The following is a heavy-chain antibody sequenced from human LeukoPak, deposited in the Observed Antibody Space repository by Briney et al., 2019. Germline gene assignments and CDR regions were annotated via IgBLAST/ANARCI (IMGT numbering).Heavy chain of an antibody. CDR1: GFTVSSYC. CDR3: AREPPVWRESLPSRHFDY. Sequence: PGGSLRLSCKASGFTVSSYCMSWVRQAPGKGLEWVALIYSGGNTDYADSVKGRFTIPRDDSKNTLYIQMNSLRAEDTAVYYCAREPPVWRESLPSRHFDYWGQGTLVTVSP. CDR2: IYSGGNT. D-gene: IGHD1-26*01. J-gene: IGHJ4*02. V-gene: IGHV3-53*01.